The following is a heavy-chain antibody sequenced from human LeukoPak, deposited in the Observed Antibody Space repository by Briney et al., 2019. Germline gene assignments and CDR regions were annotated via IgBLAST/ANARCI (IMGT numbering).Heavy chain of an antibody. D-gene: IGHD7-27*01. V-gene: IGHV3-23*01. CDR3: AKDGLGIWSRGYFDY. CDR1: GFTFSSYA. J-gene: IGHJ4*02. CDR2: ISGSGGST. Sequence: PGGSLRLSCAASGFTFSSYAMSWVRQAPGKGLEWVSAISGSGGSTYYADSVKGRFTISRDNSKNTLYLQMNSLRAEDTAVYYCAKDGLGIWSRGYFDYWGQGTLVTVSS.